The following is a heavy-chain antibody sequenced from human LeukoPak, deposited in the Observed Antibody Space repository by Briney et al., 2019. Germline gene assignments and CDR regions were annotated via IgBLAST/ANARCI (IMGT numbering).Heavy chain of an antibody. CDR3: VREAYCTSTSCHFDS. D-gene: IGHD2-2*01. V-gene: IGHV3-11*04. Sequence: GGSLRLSCAGSGFTFTDSYMNWIRQAPGKGPEWISYIDSSATILHYADSVKGRFTISRDNAKNSLYLQMNSLRAEDSAVYYCVREAYCTSTSCHFDSWGQGTRVTVSS. J-gene: IGHJ4*02. CDR1: GFTFTDSY. CDR2: IDSSATIL.